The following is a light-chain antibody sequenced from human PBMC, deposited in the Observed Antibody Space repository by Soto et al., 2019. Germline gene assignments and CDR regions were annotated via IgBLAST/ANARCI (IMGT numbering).Light chain of an antibody. CDR1: QSVRSD. V-gene: IGKV3-20*01. CDR3: QQYGSSPIT. Sequence: ETVLTQSPATLPLSPWELATLSCWASQSVRSDLAWYQQKPGQAHRLLIYGASTRATGIPARFSGSGSGTDFTLTISRLEPEEFAVYYCQQYGSSPITFGNGKRLEIK. J-gene: IGKJ5*01. CDR2: GAS.